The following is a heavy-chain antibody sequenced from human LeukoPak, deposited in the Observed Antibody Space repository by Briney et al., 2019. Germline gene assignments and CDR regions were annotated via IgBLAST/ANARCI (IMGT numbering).Heavy chain of an antibody. D-gene: IGHD3-10*01. CDR3: ARSDYYGSGSYYPPGYYYYYMDV. Sequence: ASVKVSCKASGGTFSSYAISWVRQAPGQGLEWMGGIIPIFGTANYAQKFQGRVTITADESTSTAYMELSSLRSEDTAVYYCARSDYYGSGSYYPPGYYYYYMDVWGKGTTVTISS. CDR2: IIPIFGTA. CDR1: GGTFSSYA. J-gene: IGHJ6*03. V-gene: IGHV1-69*13.